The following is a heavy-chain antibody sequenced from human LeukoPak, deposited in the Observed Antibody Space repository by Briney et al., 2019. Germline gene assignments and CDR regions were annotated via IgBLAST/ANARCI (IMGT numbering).Heavy chain of an antibody. D-gene: IGHD3-22*01. J-gene: IGHJ4*02. CDR1: GFTFSHAW. Sequence: GGSLRLSCAASGFTFSHAWMSWVRQAPGKGLEWVGRIKSKTDGGTTDYAAPVKGRFTISRDDSKNTLYLQMNSLKTEDTAVYYCTTYIDYYDSSGYHVFDYWGQGTLVTVSS. CDR3: TTYIDYYDSSGYHVFDY. CDR2: IKSKTDGGTT. V-gene: IGHV3-15*01.